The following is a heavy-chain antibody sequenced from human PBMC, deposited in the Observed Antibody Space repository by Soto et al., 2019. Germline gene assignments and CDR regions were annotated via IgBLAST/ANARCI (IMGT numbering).Heavy chain of an antibody. CDR2: VYQCGTT. Sequence: QLQLQESGPGLVRSSETLSLTCSVSGACISTSSDFWGWIRQAPGKGLEWIGNVYQCGTTRLNPSLNSRVSIFVDRSKNQYSLELNSATAADRAVYDCARQPESPSYFDYWGQGLLVTVSS. V-gene: IGHV4-39*01. CDR3: ARQPESPSYFDY. CDR1: GACISTSSDF. J-gene: IGHJ4*02.